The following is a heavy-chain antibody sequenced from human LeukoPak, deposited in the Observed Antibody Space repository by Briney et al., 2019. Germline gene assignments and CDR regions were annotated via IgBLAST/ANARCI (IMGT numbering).Heavy chain of an antibody. D-gene: IGHD1-26*01. CDR1: GFTFSSYA. CDR2: ISGSADST. Sequence: GRSLRLSCAASGFTFSSYAMSWVRQAPGKGLEWVSAISGSADSTYYADSVKGRFTISRDNSKNTLYLQMNSLRAEDTAVYYCAREQWEFYYWGQGTLVTVSS. V-gene: IGHV3-23*01. CDR3: AREQWEFYY. J-gene: IGHJ4*02.